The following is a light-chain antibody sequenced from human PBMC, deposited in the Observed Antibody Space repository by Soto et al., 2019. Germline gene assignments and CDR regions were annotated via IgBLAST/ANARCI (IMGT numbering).Light chain of an antibody. CDR1: QDISTY. CDR2: AAS. J-gene: IGKJ4*01. CDR3: QNYYSAPLT. V-gene: IGKV1-27*01. Sequence: DIQMTQSPSSLSAPVGDRVTITCRASQDISTYLAWYQQKPGEGPKFLIYAASAVQSGVPSRFSGSGSGTDFTLTISDLQPEDVATYYCQNYYSAPLTFGGGTKVDI.